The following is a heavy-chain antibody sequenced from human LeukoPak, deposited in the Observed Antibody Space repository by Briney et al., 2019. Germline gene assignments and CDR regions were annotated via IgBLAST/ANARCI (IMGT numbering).Heavy chain of an antibody. CDR3: ARGYGRSSSWRGYYYYGMDV. CDR2: ISAYNGNT. D-gene: IGHD6-13*01. CDR1: GYTFTSYG. Sequence: ASVKVSCKASGYTFTSYGISWVRQAPGQGLEWMGWISAYNGNTNYAQKLQGRVTMTTDTSTSTAYMELRSLRSDDTAVYYCARGYGRSSSWRGYYYYGMDVWGQGTTVTVSS. V-gene: IGHV1-18*01. J-gene: IGHJ6*02.